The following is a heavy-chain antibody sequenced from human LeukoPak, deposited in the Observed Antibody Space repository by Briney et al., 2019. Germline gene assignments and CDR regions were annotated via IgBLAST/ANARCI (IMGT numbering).Heavy chain of an antibody. CDR1: GFTFSSYA. D-gene: IGHD3-10*01. V-gene: IGHV3-23*01. CDR2: ISGGAGGA. J-gene: IGHJ4*02. CDR3: AKDGGYGSGSYYPDY. Sequence: QTGGSLRLSCAASGFTFSSYAMSWVRQAPGKGLEWVSSISGGAGGAAYADSVKGRFTMSRDNSKNTLYLQMNSLRAEDTAVYYCAKDGGYGSGSYYPDYWGQGTLVTVSS.